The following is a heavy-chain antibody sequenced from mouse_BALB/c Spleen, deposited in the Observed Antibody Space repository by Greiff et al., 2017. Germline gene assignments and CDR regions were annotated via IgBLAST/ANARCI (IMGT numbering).Heavy chain of an antibody. D-gene: IGHD1-1*01. CDR1: GFNIKDYY. CDR2: IDPENGDT. Sequence: EVQLQQSGAELVRSGASVKLSCTASGFNIKDYYMHWVKQRPEQGLEWIGWIDPENGDTEYAPKFQGKATMTADTSSNTAYLQLSSLTSEDTAVYYCNAGSSRPGDWWGQGTSVTVSS. V-gene: IGHV14-4*02. J-gene: IGHJ4*01. CDR3: NAGSSRPGDW.